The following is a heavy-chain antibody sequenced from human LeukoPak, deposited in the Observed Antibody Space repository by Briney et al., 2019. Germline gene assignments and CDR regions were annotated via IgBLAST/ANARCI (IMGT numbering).Heavy chain of an antibody. CDR2: ISGSGGST. D-gene: IGHD3-22*01. CDR1: GFTFSSYA. Sequence: PGGSLRLSCAASGFTFSSYAMSWVRKAPGKGLEWVSAISGSGGSTYYADSVKGRFTISRDNSKNTLYLQMNSLRAEDTAVYYCAKDFLEDYYDSSGYQRQNEYFQHWGQGTLVTVSS. CDR3: AKDFLEDYYDSSGYQRQNEYFQH. J-gene: IGHJ1*01. V-gene: IGHV3-23*01.